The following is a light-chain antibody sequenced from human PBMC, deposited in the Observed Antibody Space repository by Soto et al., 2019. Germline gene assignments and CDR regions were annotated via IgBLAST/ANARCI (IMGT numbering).Light chain of an antibody. V-gene: IGKV3-15*01. CDR3: QQYNNWSLT. Sequence: EILMTQSPSTLSVSLGERATISCGASQSVRSNLDWYQQRPGKAPRLLIYSASTMESGIPVRLRGSGYGTEFTITISSMKYEDFAVYYCQQYNNWSLTFGGGTKVDIK. CDR2: SAS. CDR1: QSVRSN. J-gene: IGKJ4*01.